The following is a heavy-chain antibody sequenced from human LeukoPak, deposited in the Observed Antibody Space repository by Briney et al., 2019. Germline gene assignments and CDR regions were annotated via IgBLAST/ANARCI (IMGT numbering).Heavy chain of an antibody. CDR2: IYYSGST. D-gene: IGHD6-13*01. Sequence: SETLSLTCTVSGGSISSYYWSWIRQHPGKGLEWIGYIYYSGSTYYNPSLKSRVTISLDTSKNQFSLKLTSVTAADTAVYYCARDLRAAAGRWGYYFDYWGQGTLVTVSS. CDR1: GGSISSYY. CDR3: ARDLRAAAGRWGYYFDY. J-gene: IGHJ4*02. V-gene: IGHV4-59*06.